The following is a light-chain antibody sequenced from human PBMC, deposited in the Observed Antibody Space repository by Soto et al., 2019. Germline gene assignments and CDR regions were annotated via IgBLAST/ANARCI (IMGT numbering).Light chain of an antibody. CDR2: DAS. Sequence: DIQMTQSPSSLSASVGARVTITCQASQVIKNYLNWYQQKPGKAPNLLIYDASNLKTGVPSRFSGSGSGTHFTFTISSLQPEDIATYYCQHYDHLPPLSFGGGTKVEIK. J-gene: IGKJ4*01. CDR3: QHYDHLPPLS. CDR1: QVIKNY. V-gene: IGKV1-33*01.